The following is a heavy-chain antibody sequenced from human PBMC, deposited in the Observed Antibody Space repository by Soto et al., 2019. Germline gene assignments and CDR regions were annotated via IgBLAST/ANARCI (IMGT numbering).Heavy chain of an antibody. CDR2: ISHDGNNK. CDR3: ARASGHIYATLHGPFDH. V-gene: IGHV3-30-3*01. Sequence: QVQLVESGGGVVQPGRSLRFSCAASGFTFNRHPLHWVRQAPGKGLEWVAVISHDGNNKYYADSVKGRFTISRDNSMNMLYLQMHGLRTEDTAIFYCARASGHIYATLHGPFDHWGQGALVTVSS. J-gene: IGHJ4*02. D-gene: IGHD2-8*01. CDR1: GFTFNRHP.